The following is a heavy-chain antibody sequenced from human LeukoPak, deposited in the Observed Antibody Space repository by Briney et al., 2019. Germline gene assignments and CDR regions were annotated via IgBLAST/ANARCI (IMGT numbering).Heavy chain of an antibody. CDR1: GYTFTGYY. CDR2: INPNSGGT. Sequence: ASVKVSCKASGYTFTGYYMHWVRQAPGQGLDWMGWINPNSGGTNYAQKFQGRVTMTTDTSTSTAYMELRSLRSDDTAAYYCARPKKGLLPDDAFDIWGQGTMVTVSS. D-gene: IGHD3-22*01. V-gene: IGHV1-2*02. J-gene: IGHJ3*02. CDR3: ARPKKGLLPDDAFDI.